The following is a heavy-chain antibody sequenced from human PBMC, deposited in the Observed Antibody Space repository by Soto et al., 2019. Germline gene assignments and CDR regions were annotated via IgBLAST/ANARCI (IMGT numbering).Heavy chain of an antibody. D-gene: IGHD3-16*01. Sequence: EVQLVESGGGLVQPGGSLRLSCAASGFTFGSYWMHWVRQDAGKGLLWVSSIKTDGTVTQYADSVKGRFNVSRDNAKNTLYLQMNSLRAEDTAVYHCAKDLSWGQCDYWGQGALVTVSS. V-gene: IGHV3-74*03. CDR3: AKDLSWGQCDY. J-gene: IGHJ4*02. CDR1: GFTFGSYW. CDR2: IKTDGTVT.